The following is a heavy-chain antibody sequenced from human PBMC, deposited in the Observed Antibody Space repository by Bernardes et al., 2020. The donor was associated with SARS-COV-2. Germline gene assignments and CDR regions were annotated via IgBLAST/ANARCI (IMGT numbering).Heavy chain of an antibody. CDR3: ARVTPSRITIFGVVTRYGMDV. Sequence: GGSLRLSCAASGFTFSSYEMNWVRQAPGKGLEWVSYISSRGSTIYYADSVKGRFTISRDNAKNSLYLQMNSLRAEDTAVYYCARVTPSRITIFGVVTRYGMDVWGQGTTVTVSS. J-gene: IGHJ6*02. V-gene: IGHV3-48*03. D-gene: IGHD3-3*01. CDR1: GFTFSSYE. CDR2: ISSRGSTI.